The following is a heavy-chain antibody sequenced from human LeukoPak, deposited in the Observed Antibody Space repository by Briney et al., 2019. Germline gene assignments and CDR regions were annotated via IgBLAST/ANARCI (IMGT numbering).Heavy chain of an antibody. CDR1: GFTFSSYG. V-gene: IGHV3-30*02. Sequence: GGSLRLSCAASGFTFSSYGMHWVRQAPGKGLEWVAFIRYDGSNKYYADSVKGRFTISRDNSKNTLYLQMNSLRAEDTAVYYCAKDLVRYYYGSGSYSPDYWGQGTLVTVSS. CDR3: AKDLVRYYYGSGSYSPDY. D-gene: IGHD3-10*01. CDR2: IRYDGSNK. J-gene: IGHJ4*02.